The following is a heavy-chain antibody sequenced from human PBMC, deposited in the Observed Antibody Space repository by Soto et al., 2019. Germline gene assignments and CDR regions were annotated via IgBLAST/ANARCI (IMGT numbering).Heavy chain of an antibody. D-gene: IGHD2-15*01. CDR3: IKKRHGSGGSCYNDSFDI. J-gene: IGHJ3*02. V-gene: IGHV3-64D*06. CDR2: ISWNSGSI. CDR1: GFTFSSYA. Sequence: PGGSLRLSCSASGFTFSSYAMHWVRQAPGKGLEYVSAISWNSGSIGYADSVKGRFTISRDNAKNSLYLQMNSLRVEDTALYYYIKKRHGSGGSCYNDSFDIWCQGTMVTVSS.